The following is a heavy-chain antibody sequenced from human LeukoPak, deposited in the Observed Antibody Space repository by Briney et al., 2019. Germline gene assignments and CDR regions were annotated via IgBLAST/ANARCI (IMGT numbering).Heavy chain of an antibody. CDR3: ASARFFYGLDV. J-gene: IGHJ6*02. Sequence: GGSLRLSCAASGFTFSSYAMHWVRHAPGKGLMWVSRIKSDGSETSYADSVKGRFTISRDNARNTLYLQMNSLRPEDTAIYYCASARFFYGLDVGGQGTTVTVS. V-gene: IGHV3-74*01. CDR1: GFTFSSYA. D-gene: IGHD3-10*01. CDR2: IKSDGSET.